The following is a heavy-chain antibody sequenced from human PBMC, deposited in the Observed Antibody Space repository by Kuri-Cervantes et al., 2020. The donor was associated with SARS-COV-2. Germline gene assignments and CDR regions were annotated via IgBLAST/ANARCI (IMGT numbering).Heavy chain of an antibody. J-gene: IGHJ6*03. CDR1: GFTFSDYY. CDR2: IKQDGSEK. Sequence: GGSLRLSCAASGFTFSDYYMSWIRQAPGKGLEWVANIKQDGSEKYYVDSVKGRFTISRDNAKNSLYPQMNSLRAEDTAVYYCARDGGYSYGFDYYYYMDVWGKGTTVTVSS. V-gene: IGHV3-7*01. D-gene: IGHD5-18*01. CDR3: ARDGGYSYGFDYYYYMDV.